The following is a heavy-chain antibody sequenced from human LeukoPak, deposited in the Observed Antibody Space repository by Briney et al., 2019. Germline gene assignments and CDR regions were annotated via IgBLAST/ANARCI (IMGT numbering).Heavy chain of an antibody. D-gene: IGHD2-2*01. Sequence: GGSLRLSCAASGFTFSSYGMHWVRQAPGKGLEWVAVIWYDGSNKYYADSVKGRFTISRDNSKNTLYLQMNSLGAEDTAVYYCARDGEYCSSTSCYRHYYYYMDVWGKGTTVTVSS. CDR2: IWYDGSNK. CDR1: GFTFSSYG. CDR3: ARDGEYCSSTSCYRHYYYYMDV. V-gene: IGHV3-33*01. J-gene: IGHJ6*03.